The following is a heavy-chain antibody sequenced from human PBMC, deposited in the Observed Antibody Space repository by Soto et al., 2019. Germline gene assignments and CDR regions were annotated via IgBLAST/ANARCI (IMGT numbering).Heavy chain of an antibody. V-gene: IGHV4-39*01. J-gene: IGHJ6*02. CDR1: GGSISSSSYY. CDR2: IYYSGST. Sequence: SETLSLTCTVSGGSISSSSYYWGWIRQPPGKGLEWIGSIYYSGSTYYNPSLKSRVTISVDTSKNQFSLKLSSVTAADTAVYYCASLFSKGYYYYYGMDVWGQGTTVTVSS. CDR3: ASLFSKGYYYYYGMDV.